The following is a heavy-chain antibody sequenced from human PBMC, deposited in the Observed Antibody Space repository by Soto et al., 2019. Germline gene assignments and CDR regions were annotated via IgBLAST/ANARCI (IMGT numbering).Heavy chain of an antibody. Sequence: QVQLVQSGAEVKKPGSSVKVSCKASGGTFSSYAISWVXQAPGQGLEWMGGIIPIFGTANYAQKFQGRVTITADESTSTAYMELSSLRSEDTAVYYCARSISRIVVVVAATLDYWGQGTLVTVSS. CDR3: ARSISRIVVVVAATLDY. CDR1: GGTFSSYA. V-gene: IGHV1-69*01. CDR2: IIPIFGTA. J-gene: IGHJ4*02. D-gene: IGHD2-15*01.